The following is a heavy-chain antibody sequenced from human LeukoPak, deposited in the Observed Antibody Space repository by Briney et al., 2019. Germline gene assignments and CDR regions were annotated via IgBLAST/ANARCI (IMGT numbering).Heavy chain of an antibody. CDR2: ISGSGGST. V-gene: IGHV3-23*01. CDR3: AKDHGYSSFFDY. CDR1: GFTFSSYA. J-gene: IGHJ4*02. D-gene: IGHD5-18*01. Sequence: GSLRLSCAASGFTFSSYAMSWVRQAPGKGLEWVSAISGSGGSTYYADSVKGRFTISRDNSKNTLYLQMNSLRAEDTAVYYCAKDHGYSSFFDYWGQGTLDTVSS.